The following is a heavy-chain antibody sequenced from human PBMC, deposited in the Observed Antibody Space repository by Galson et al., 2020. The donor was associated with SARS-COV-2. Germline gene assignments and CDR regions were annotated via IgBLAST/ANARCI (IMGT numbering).Heavy chain of an antibody. CDR1: GYTFTSNW. CDR2: INPPTSAT. J-gene: IGHJ5*01. V-gene: IGHV5-51*01. Sequence: GESLKISCKASGYTFTSNWIVWVRQMPGKGLEWVGIINPPTSATSYSPSFQGQVTMSVDKFIFTAYLEWSSLRTSDTAIYYCARHELVRDGDYDIRRIESWGQGTLVTVSS. CDR3: ARHELVRDGDYDIRRIES. D-gene: IGHD4-17*01.